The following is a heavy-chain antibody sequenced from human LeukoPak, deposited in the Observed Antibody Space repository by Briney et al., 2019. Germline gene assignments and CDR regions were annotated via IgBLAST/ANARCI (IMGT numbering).Heavy chain of an antibody. Sequence: GSSVKVSCKACGGTFSSYAISWVRQAPGQGLEWVGRIIPILGIANYAQKFQGRVTITADKSTSTAYMELSSLRSEDTAVYYCAREVPVVPAAVDYWGQGTLVTVSS. D-gene: IGHD2-2*01. V-gene: IGHV1-69*04. CDR3: AREVPVVPAAVDY. CDR1: GGTFSSYA. CDR2: IIPILGIA. J-gene: IGHJ4*02.